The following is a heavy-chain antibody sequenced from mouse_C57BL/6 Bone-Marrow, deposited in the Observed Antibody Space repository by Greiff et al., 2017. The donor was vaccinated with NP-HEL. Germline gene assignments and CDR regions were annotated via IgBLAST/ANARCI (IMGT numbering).Heavy chain of an antibody. CDR3: ARPPYYYGSSPWYFDV. CDR1: GFTFSSYA. D-gene: IGHD1-1*01. Sequence: EVQLVESGGGLVKPGGSLKLSCAASGFTFSSYAMSWVRQTPEKRLEWVATISDGGSYTYYPDNVKGRFTISRDNAKNNLYLQMSHLKSEDTAMYYCARPPYYYGSSPWYFDVWGTGTTVTVSS. J-gene: IGHJ1*03. V-gene: IGHV5-4*01. CDR2: ISDGGSYT.